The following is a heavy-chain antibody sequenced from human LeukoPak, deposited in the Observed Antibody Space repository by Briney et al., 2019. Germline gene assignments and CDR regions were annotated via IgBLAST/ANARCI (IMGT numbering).Heavy chain of an antibody. Sequence: GASVKVSCKASGYTFTGYYMHWVRQAPGQGLEWMRWINPNSGGTNYAQKFQGRVTMTRDTSISTAYMELSRLRSDDTAVYYCARDSTDSSGYYYLSNWFDPWGQGTLVTVSS. CDR3: ARDSTDSSGYYYLSNWFDP. CDR1: GYTFTGYY. J-gene: IGHJ5*02. CDR2: INPNSGGT. V-gene: IGHV1-2*02. D-gene: IGHD3-22*01.